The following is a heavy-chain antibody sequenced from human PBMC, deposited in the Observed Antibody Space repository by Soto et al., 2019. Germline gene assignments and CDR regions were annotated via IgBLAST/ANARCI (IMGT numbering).Heavy chain of an antibody. CDR2: IDPSDSYT. V-gene: IGHV5-10-1*01. J-gene: IGHJ3*02. D-gene: IGHD6-19*01. CDR1: GYSFTSYW. CDR3: ARHASLSAVAAIGDAFDI. Sequence: PGESLKISCQGSGYSFTSYWISGVRQMPGKGLEWMGRIDPSDSYTNYSPSFQGHVTISADKSISTAYLQWSSLKASDTAMYYCARHASLSAVAAIGDAFDIWGQGTMVTVS.